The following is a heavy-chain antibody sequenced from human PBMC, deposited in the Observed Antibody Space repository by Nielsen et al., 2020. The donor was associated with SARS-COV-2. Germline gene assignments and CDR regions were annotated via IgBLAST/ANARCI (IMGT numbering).Heavy chain of an antibody. J-gene: IGHJ4*02. V-gene: IGHV1-69*13. CDR1: GGTISNYV. Sequence: SVKVSCKASGGTISNYVISWVRQAPGQGLEWMGGIIPIFDTTNYAQKFQGRVTITADASTNTVYMELNSLTSGDTAVYYCARVGAPYDRTSYHNGYFDYWGQGTLVTASS. CDR3: ARVGAPYDRTSYHNGYFDY. D-gene: IGHD3-22*01. CDR2: IIPIFDTT.